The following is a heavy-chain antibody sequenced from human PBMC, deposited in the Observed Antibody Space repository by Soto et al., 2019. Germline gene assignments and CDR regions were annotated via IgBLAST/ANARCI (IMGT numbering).Heavy chain of an antibody. J-gene: IGHJ4*02. D-gene: IGHD2-2*01. Sequence: GGSLRLSCAASGFTFSSYAMSWVRQAPGKGLEWVSAISGSGGSTYYADSVKGRFTISRDNSKNTLYLQMNSLRAEDTAVYYCARTVRGYQLLRLGYYFDYWGQGTLVTISS. CDR2: ISGSGGST. CDR1: GFTFSSYA. V-gene: IGHV3-23*01. CDR3: ARTVRGYQLLRLGYYFDY.